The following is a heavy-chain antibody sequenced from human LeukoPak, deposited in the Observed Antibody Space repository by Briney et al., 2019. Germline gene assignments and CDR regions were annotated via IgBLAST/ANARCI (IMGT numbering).Heavy chain of an antibody. Sequence: GGSLRLSCAASGLTVSSNYMTWVRQAPGKGLEWVSIIYASGDTYYADSVKGRFTISRDNSKNMLYLQVKSLRADDTAVYYCARVVVLSGYDYLDYWGQGTLVTVSS. V-gene: IGHV3-53*01. CDR3: ARVVVLSGYDYLDY. J-gene: IGHJ4*02. CDR1: GLTVSSNY. D-gene: IGHD5-12*01. CDR2: IYASGDT.